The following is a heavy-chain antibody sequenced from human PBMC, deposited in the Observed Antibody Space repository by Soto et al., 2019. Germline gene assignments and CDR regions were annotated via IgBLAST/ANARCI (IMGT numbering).Heavy chain of an antibody. CDR1: GGTFSSYA. V-gene: IGHV1-69*13. J-gene: IGHJ6*02. CDR2: IIPIFGTA. Sequence: SVKVSCKASGGTFSSYAISWVRQAPGQGLEWMGGIIPIFGTANYAQKFQGRVTITADESTSTAYMELSSLRSEDTAVYYCARDCGVCRRYCSSTSCPRFWSGYYYGMDVWGQGTTVTVSS. D-gene: IGHD2-2*01. CDR3: ARDCGVCRRYCSSTSCPRFWSGYYYGMDV.